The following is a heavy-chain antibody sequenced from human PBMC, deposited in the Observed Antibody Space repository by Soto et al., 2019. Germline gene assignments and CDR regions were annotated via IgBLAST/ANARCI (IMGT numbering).Heavy chain of an antibody. CDR1: GFTFSNAW. CDR2: IKSKTDGGTT. CDR3: TTTDYGGNSLLDY. D-gene: IGHD4-17*01. V-gene: IGHV3-15*01. Sequence: GSLRLSCAASGFTFSNAWMSWVRQAPGKGLEWVGRIKSKTDGGTTDYAAPVKGRFTISRDDSKNTLYLQMNSLKTEDTAVYYCTTTDYGGNSLLDYWGQGTLVTVSS. J-gene: IGHJ4*02.